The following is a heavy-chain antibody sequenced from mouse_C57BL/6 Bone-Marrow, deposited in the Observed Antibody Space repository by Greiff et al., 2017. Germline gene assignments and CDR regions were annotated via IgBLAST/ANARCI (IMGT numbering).Heavy chain of an antibody. V-gene: IGHV12-3*01. J-gene: IGHJ1*03. CDR1: GFPITSGYY. CDR2: ITHSGET. D-gene: IGHD1-1*02. Sequence: VKLQESGPGLVKPSQSLFLTCSITGFPITSGYYWIWIRQSPGKPLEWMGYITHSGETFYNPSLQSPISITRETSKNQFFLQLNSVTTEDTAMYYGAGDPYGNWYFDVWGTGTTVTVSS. CDR3: AGDPYGNWYFDV.